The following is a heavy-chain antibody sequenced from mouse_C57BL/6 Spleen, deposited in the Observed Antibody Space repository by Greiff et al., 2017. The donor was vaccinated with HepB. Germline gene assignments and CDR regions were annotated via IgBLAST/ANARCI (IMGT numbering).Heavy chain of an antibody. D-gene: IGHD1-1*01. CDR1: GYTFTSYW. V-gene: IGHV1-64*01. J-gene: IGHJ1*03. CDR2: IHPNSGST. CDR3: ARDDYYGSSPSYFDV. Sequence: VQLQQPGAELVKPGASVKLSCKASGYTFTSYWMHWVKQRPGQGLEWIGMIHPNSGSTNYNEKFKSKATLTVDKSSSTAYMQLSSLTSEDSAVYYCARDDYYGSSPSYFDVWGTGTTVTVSS.